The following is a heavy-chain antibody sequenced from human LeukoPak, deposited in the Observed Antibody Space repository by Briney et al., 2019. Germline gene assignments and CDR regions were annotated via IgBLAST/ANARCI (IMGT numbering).Heavy chain of an antibody. CDR1: GGTFSSYA. J-gene: IGHJ3*02. Sequence: RASVKVSCTASGGTFSSYAISWVRQAPGQGLEWMGGIIPIFGTANYAQKFQGRVTITADESTSTAYMELSSLRSEDTAVYYCASPNLMLREENDAFDIWGQGSMVTVSS. D-gene: IGHD2-8*01. V-gene: IGHV1-69*13. CDR3: ASPNLMLREENDAFDI. CDR2: IIPIFGTA.